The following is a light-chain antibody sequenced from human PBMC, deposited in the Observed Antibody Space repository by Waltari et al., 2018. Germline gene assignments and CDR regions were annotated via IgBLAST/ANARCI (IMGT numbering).Light chain of an antibody. Sequence: QSVLTQPPSVSGAPGQRVTISCTGSGSNIGAGYDVHWYQQLPGTAPKLLIYGNSNRPSGVPDRFSGSKSGTSASLAITGLQAEDEADYYCQSYDSSYVFGTGTKVTVL. CDR3: QSYDSSYV. V-gene: IGLV1-40*01. CDR2: GNS. CDR1: GSNIGAGYD. J-gene: IGLJ1*01.